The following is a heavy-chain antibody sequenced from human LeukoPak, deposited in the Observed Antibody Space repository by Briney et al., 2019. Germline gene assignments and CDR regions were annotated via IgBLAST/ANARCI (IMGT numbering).Heavy chain of an antibody. CDR2: IIPIFGTA. J-gene: IGHJ1*01. CDR1: GGTFSSYA. D-gene: IGHD6-6*01. CDR3: ARDGGIAARGYFQH. V-gene: IGHV1-69*05. Sequence: SVKVSCKASGGTFSSYAISWVRQAPGQGLEWMGGIIPIFGTANYAQKFQGRVTITTDESTSTAYMELSSLRSEDTAVYYCARDGGIAARGYFQHWGQGTLVTVSS.